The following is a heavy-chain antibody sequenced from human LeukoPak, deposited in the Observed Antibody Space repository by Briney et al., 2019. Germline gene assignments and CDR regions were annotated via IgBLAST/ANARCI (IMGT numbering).Heavy chain of an antibody. CDR1: GSTFSSYG. J-gene: IGHJ4*02. CDR3: ARDQGIAAAGTDY. Sequence: GGSLRLSCAASGSTFSSYGMHWVRQAPGKGLEWVAVIWYDGSNKYYADSVKGRFTIPRDNSKNTLYLQMNSLRAEDTAVYYCARDQGIAAAGTDYWGQGTLVTVSS. V-gene: IGHV3-33*01. CDR2: IWYDGSNK. D-gene: IGHD6-13*01.